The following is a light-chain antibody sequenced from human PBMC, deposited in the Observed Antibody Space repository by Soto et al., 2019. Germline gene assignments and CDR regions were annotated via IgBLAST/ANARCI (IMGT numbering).Light chain of an antibody. CDR1: SSDVGGYNY. J-gene: IGLJ1*01. CDR2: EVS. V-gene: IGLV2-8*01. Sequence: QSALTQPPSASGSPGQPVTISCTGTSSDVGGYNYVSWYQQHPGKAPKLMIYEVSKRPSGVPDRFSGSKSGNTASLTVSGLQAEDEADYYCSSFAGNSNSVFGTGTKVTVL. CDR3: SSFAGNSNSV.